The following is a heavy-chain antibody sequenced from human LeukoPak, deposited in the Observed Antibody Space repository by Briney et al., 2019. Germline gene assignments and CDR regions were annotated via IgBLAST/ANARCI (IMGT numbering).Heavy chain of an antibody. V-gene: IGHV5-51*01. J-gene: IGHJ4*02. D-gene: IGHD6-19*01. CDR1: GYSFSSYW. CDR3: ARQGRSGWYFDY. CDR2: IFPSDSDT. Sequence: GESLKISCKGSGYSFSSYWIAWVRQMPGKGLEWMGIIFPSDSDTRYSPSFQGQVTISADKSISTAYLQCSSLKASDTAMYYCARQGRSGWYFDYWGQGTLVTVSS.